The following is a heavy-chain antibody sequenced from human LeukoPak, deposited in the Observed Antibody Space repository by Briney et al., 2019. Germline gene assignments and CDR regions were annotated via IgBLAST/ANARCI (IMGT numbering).Heavy chain of an antibody. D-gene: IGHD3-3*01. CDR2: IKQDGSEK. V-gene: IGHV3-7*01. CDR3: AREAESYYDFWSGYYSLYY. Sequence: GGSLRLSCAASGFTFRNYWMSWVRQAPGKGLEWVANIKQDGSEKYYVDSVKGRFTISRDNAKNSLYLQMNSLRAEDTAVYYCAREAESYYDFWSGYYSLYYWGQGTLVTVSS. J-gene: IGHJ4*02. CDR1: GFTFRNYW.